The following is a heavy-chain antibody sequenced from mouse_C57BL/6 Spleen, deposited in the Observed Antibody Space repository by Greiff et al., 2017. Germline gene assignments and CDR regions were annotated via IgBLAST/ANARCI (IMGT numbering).Heavy chain of an antibody. CDR2: IDPNSGGT. CDR3: AREWGSRPYYAMDY. J-gene: IGHJ4*01. Sequence: QVQLKQPGAELVKPGASVKLSCKASGYTFTSYWMHWVKQRPGRGLEWIGRIDPNSGGTKYNEKFKSKATLTVDKPASTAYMQLSSLTSEDSAVYYCAREWGSRPYYAMDYWGQGTSVTVSS. D-gene: IGHD1-1*01. V-gene: IGHV1-72*01. CDR1: GYTFTSYW.